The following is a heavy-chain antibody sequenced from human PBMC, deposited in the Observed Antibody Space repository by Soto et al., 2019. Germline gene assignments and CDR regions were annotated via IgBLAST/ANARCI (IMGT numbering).Heavy chain of an antibody. V-gene: IGHV3-21*01. Sequence: GESLKISCAASGFTFSSYSMNWVRQAPGKGLEWVSSISSSSSYIYYADSVKGRFTISRDNAKNSLYLQMNSLRAEDTAVYYCARDLLGGFDYWGQGTLVTVSS. CDR2: ISSSSSYI. CDR3: ARDLLGGFDY. CDR1: GFTFSSYS. D-gene: IGHD3-16*01. J-gene: IGHJ4*02.